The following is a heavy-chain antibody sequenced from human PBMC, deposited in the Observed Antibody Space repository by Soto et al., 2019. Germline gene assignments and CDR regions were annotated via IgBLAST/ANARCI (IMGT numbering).Heavy chain of an antibody. J-gene: IGHJ2*01. CDR1: GFTFNNYA. D-gene: IGHD1-1*01. Sequence: EVQLLDSGGGLVQPGGSLRLSCAASGFTFNNYAMTWVRQAPGKGLEWVSTISGSGDNRYYADCVKGRSTISRDNSKSTLYLEINGLSAEDAGVYYCAKRLDPTSGNWQFALWGRGTLVTVSS. CDR2: ISGSGDNR. V-gene: IGHV3-23*01. CDR3: AKRLDPTSGNWQFAL.